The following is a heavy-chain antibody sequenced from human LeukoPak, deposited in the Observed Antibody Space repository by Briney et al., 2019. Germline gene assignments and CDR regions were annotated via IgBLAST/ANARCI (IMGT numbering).Heavy chain of an antibody. D-gene: IGHD3-3*01. CDR1: GFTFSNYA. V-gene: IGHV3-23*01. Sequence: GGSLRLSCAASGFTFSNYAMSWVRQAPGKGLEWVSGISGNGANTYYVDSVKGRFTISRDNSKNTLYLQMNSLRAEDTAVYYCAKASIFGVAGNFDYWGQGTLVTVSS. CDR2: ISGNGANT. CDR3: AKASIFGVAGNFDY. J-gene: IGHJ4*02.